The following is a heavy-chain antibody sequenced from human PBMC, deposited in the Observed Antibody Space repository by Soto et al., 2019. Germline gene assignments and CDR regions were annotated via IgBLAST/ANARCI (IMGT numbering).Heavy chain of an antibody. D-gene: IGHD5-12*01. CDR1: GYPFSKYS. J-gene: IGHJ5*02. CDR2: IKPDNGDT. V-gene: IGHV1-18*04. Sequence: QLQLVQSGAEVERPGASVRVSCKAYGYPFSKYSISWIRQAPGPGLEWMGWIKPDNGDTNYAQRFQGRVTMTTDTSSNTAYMELRSLRSDDTAVYYCATSYESGFAPWGQGTLVSVSS. CDR3: ATSYESGFAP.